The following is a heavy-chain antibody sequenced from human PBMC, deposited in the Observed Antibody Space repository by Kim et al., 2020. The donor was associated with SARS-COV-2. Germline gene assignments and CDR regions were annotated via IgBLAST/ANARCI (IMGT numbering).Heavy chain of an antibody. CDR2: ISYDGSNK. CDR1: GFTFSSYA. V-gene: IGHV3-30-3*01. D-gene: IGHD6-13*01. Sequence: GRSLRLSCAASGFTFSSYAMHWVRQAPGKGLEWVAVISYDGSNKYYADSVKGRFTISRDNSKNTLYLQMNSLRAEDTAVYYCALIAAAGPFDYWGQGTLVTVSS. J-gene: IGHJ4*02. CDR3: ALIAAAGPFDY.